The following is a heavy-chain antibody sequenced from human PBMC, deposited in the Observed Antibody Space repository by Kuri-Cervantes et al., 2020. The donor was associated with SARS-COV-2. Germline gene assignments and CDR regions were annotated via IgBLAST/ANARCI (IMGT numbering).Heavy chain of an antibody. CDR3: ARGIAVAGMFDY. Sequence: GESLKISCAASGFTFSSYGMHWVRQAPGKGLEWVAVIWYDGSNKYYADFVKGRFTISRDNSKNTLYLQMNSLRAEDTAVYYCARGIAVAGMFDYWGQGILVTVSS. V-gene: IGHV3-33*08. CDR1: GFTFSSYG. CDR2: IWYDGSNK. D-gene: IGHD6-19*01. J-gene: IGHJ4*02.